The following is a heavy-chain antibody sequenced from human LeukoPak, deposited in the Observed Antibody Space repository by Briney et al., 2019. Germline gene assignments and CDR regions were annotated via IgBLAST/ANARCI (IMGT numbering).Heavy chain of an antibody. Sequence: SETLSLTCTVSGGSFTYYYWSWIRQSPGKGLEWIGYIYYSGSTNSNPSLKSRVTISVDTSKNQFSLKLNSVTAADTAVYYCARLAIVGAARYFDYWGQGTLVTVSS. J-gene: IGHJ4*02. D-gene: IGHD1-26*01. V-gene: IGHV4-59*08. CDR3: ARLAIVGAARYFDY. CDR1: GGSFTYYY. CDR2: IYYSGST.